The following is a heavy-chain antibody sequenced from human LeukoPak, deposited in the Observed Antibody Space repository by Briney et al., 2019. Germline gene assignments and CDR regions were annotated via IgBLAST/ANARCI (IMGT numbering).Heavy chain of an antibody. J-gene: IGHJ5*02. CDR1: GFTFSDYY. D-gene: IGHD4-17*01. CDR2: ISSSSSYT. CDR3: ARGRGNDYGDSDPRRRFDP. Sequence: GGSLRLSCAASGFTFSDYYMSWIRQAPGKGLEWVSYISSSSSYTNYADSVKGRFTISRDNAKNSLYLQMNSLRAEDTAVYYCARGRGNDYGDSDPRRRFDPWGRGTLVTVSS. V-gene: IGHV3-11*06.